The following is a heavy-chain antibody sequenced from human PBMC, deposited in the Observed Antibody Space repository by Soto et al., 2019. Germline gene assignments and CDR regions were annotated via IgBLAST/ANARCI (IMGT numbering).Heavy chain of an antibody. CDR2: MYNTGST. CDR1: GGSISSYY. D-gene: IGHD2-21*02. J-gene: IGHJ6*02. Sequence: SETLSLTCTVSGGSISSYYWSWIRQPPGKGLEWIGYMYNTGSTIYNPSLKSRVTISVDTSKNQFSLKLNSVTTADTAVYYCARDLWGYCGADCYPLDVWGQGTTVTVSS. CDR3: ARDLWGYCGADCYPLDV. V-gene: IGHV4-59*01.